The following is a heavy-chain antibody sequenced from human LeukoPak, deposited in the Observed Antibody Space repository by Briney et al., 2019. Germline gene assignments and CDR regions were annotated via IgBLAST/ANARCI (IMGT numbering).Heavy chain of an antibody. V-gene: IGHV3-30-3*01. J-gene: IGHJ6*02. CDR1: GFTFSSHA. D-gene: IGHD2-21*02. CDR2: ISYDGNNK. Sequence: QPGGSLRLSCAASGFTFSSHAMHWVRQAPGRGLEWVADISYDGNNKQYADSVKGRLTISRDNSKNTLYLQMNSLRAEDTAVYYCARDQWGLATIISLDVWGQGTTVTVSS. CDR3: ARDQWGLATIISLDV.